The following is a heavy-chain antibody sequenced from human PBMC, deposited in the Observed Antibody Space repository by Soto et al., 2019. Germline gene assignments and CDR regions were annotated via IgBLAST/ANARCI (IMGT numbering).Heavy chain of an antibody. J-gene: IGHJ4*02. D-gene: IGHD2-2*01. CDR3: ARGIVVPAATDREPFDY. V-gene: IGHV3-21*01. Sequence: PGGSLRLSCAASGFTFSSYSMNWVRQAPGKGLEWVSSISSSSSYIYYADSVKGRFTISRDNAKNSLYLQMNSLRAEDTAVYYCARGIVVPAATDREPFDYWGQGTLVTVSS. CDR1: GFTFSSYS. CDR2: ISSSSSYI.